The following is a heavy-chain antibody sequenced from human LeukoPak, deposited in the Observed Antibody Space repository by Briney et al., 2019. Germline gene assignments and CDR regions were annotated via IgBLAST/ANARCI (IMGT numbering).Heavy chain of an antibody. CDR2: IGGSGGST. J-gene: IGHJ4*02. V-gene: IGHV3-23*01. CDR1: GFTFSSYA. CDR3: AKAWHNWNVGFDN. D-gene: IGHD1-1*01. Sequence: GGSLRLSCAASGFTFSSYAMSWVRLAPGRGLEWVSTIGGSGGSTYYEDSVKGRFSISRDNSKNTVFLQMNSLRAQDTAAYYCAKAWHNWNVGFDNWGQGTLVTVPS.